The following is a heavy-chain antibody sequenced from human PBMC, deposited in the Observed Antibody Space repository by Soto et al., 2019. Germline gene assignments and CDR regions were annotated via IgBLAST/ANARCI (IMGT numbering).Heavy chain of an antibody. Sequence: ASVKVACKGCRGSFESCTRSWVRQAPGQGLEWMGWIIPNSGGTNYAQKFQGRVTMTTDTSISTAYMELSRLRSDDTAVYYCARMDIVVVPAAGMDVWGQGTTVTVSS. V-gene: IGHV1-2*02. J-gene: IGHJ6*02. CDR1: RGSFESCT. D-gene: IGHD2-2*03. CDR3: ARMDIVVVPAAGMDV. CDR2: IIPNSGGT.